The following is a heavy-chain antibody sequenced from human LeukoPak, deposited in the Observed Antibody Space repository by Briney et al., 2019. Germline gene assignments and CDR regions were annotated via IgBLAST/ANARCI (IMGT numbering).Heavy chain of an antibody. CDR2: IFHSGSP. J-gene: IGHJ4*02. Sequence: PSETLSLTCTVSGGSISSSSYYWGWLRQPPGKGLEWIGSIFHSGSPYYNPSLKRRVTVSVDTSKKQFSLRLSSVTAADTAVYYCASNQVAGYFDYWGQGTLVTVSS. D-gene: IGHD6-19*01. CDR3: ASNQVAGYFDY. CDR1: GGSISSSSYY. V-gene: IGHV4-39*01.